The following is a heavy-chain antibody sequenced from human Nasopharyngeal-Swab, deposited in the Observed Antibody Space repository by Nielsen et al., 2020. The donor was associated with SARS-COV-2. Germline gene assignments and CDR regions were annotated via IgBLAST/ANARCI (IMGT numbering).Heavy chain of an antibody. D-gene: IGHD3-10*01. Sequence: GSLRLSCGVYGGPFNDHYWTWIRQPPGKGLEWIGEINHTGSTNYDPSLKSRVTISVDTSQRQFSLRLTSVTAADTAVYYCARDSLSGWHSDDAFDIWGQGTMVTVSS. CDR2: INHTGST. V-gene: IGHV4-34*01. CDR1: GGPFNDHY. CDR3: ARDSLSGWHSDDAFDI. J-gene: IGHJ3*02.